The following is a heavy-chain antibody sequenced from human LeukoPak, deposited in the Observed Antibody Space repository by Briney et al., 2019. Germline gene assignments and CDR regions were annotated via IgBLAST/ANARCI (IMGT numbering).Heavy chain of an antibody. Sequence: PGGSLRLSCVASGFTFSSYAMTWVRQAPGKGLEWVSAISGSGSTYYADSVKGRFTISRDNSKNTLYLQMNSLRAEDTAVYYCARDSPFDAFDIWGQGTMVTVSS. CDR1: GFTFSSYA. J-gene: IGHJ3*02. V-gene: IGHV3-23*01. CDR2: ISGSGST. CDR3: ARDSPFDAFDI.